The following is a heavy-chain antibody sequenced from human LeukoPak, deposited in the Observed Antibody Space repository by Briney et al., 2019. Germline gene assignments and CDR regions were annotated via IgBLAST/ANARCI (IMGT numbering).Heavy chain of an antibody. V-gene: IGHV3-74*01. J-gene: IGHJ4*02. CDR1: GFTFKLYW. Sequence: GGSLRLSCAASGFTFKLYWMHWVRQVPGKGPVWVARINDDGSDTVYADSVKGRFTISRDDAKNMLFLQMNSLRGEDTAVHHCVREGPSTWFWGQGTLVTVSS. CDR3: VREGPSTWF. D-gene: IGHD3-22*01. CDR2: INDDGSDT.